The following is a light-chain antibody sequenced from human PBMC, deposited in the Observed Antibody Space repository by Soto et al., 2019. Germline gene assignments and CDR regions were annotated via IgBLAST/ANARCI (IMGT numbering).Light chain of an antibody. Sequence: EIVLTQSPGTLSLSPGERATLSCRASQSVSSSYLAWYQQKPGQAPRLLIYGASSRATGIPDRFRGSGSGTDLTLTISRLEPEDFAVYYCQQYGSSPPLTFGGGTKVEIK. CDR2: GAS. CDR1: QSVSSSY. J-gene: IGKJ4*01. CDR3: QQYGSSPPLT. V-gene: IGKV3-20*01.